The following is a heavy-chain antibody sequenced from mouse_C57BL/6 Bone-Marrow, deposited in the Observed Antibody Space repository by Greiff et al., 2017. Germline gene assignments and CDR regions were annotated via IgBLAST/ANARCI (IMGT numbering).Heavy chain of an antibody. J-gene: IGHJ4*01. CDR3: ARKDGYPHYYAMDY. V-gene: IGHV1-85*01. CDR2: IYPRDGST. CDR1: GYTFTSYD. D-gene: IGHD2-3*01. Sequence: QVQLKESGPELVKPGASVKLSCKASGYTFTSYDINWVKQRPGQGLEWIGWIYPRDGSTKYNEKFKGKATLTVDTSSNTAYMQLSSLTTEDSAIYYCARKDGYPHYYAMDYWGQGTSVTVSS.